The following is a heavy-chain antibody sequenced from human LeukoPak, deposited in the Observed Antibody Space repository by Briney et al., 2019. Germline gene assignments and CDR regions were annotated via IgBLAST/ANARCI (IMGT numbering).Heavy chain of an antibody. J-gene: IGHJ6*02. Sequence: SETLSLTCTVSGGSISSYYWSWIRQPPGKGLEWIGYIYYSGSTNYNPSLKGRVTISVDTSKNQFSLKLSSVTAADTAVYYCARLGYSYGYNYYGMDVWGQGTTVTVSS. CDR1: GGSISSYY. CDR2: IYYSGST. CDR3: ARLGYSYGYNYYGMDV. D-gene: IGHD5-18*01. V-gene: IGHV4-59*08.